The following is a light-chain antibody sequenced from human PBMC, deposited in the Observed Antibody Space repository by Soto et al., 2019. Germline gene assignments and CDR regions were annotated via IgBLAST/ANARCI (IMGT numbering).Light chain of an antibody. CDR1: ESIRTW. CDR2: KAS. J-gene: IGKJ1*01. Sequence: DIQMTQSPSTLSASVGDRVTITCRASESIRTWLAWYQQEPGKAPKLLIYKASTLKSGVPSRFSGSGSGTEFTLTISSLQPDDFATYYCQHYNSYSEAFGQGTKVDI. V-gene: IGKV1-5*03. CDR3: QHYNSYSEA.